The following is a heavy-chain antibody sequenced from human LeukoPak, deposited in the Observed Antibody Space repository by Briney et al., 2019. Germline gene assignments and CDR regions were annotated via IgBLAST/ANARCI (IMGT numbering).Heavy chain of an antibody. CDR1: GGTFSSYA. CDR2: IIPILGIA. D-gene: IGHD3-3*01. V-gene: IGHV1-69*04. J-gene: IGHJ4*02. CDR3: ARDSGLDFWSGYADY. Sequence: RASVKVPCKASGGTFSSYAISWVRQAPGQGLEWMGRIIPILGIANYAQKLQGRVTMTTDTSTSTAYMELRSLRSDDTAVYYCARDSGLDFWSGYADYWGQGTLVTVSS.